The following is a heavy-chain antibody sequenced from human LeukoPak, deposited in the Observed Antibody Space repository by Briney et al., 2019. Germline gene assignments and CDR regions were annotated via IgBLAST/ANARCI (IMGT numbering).Heavy chain of an antibody. V-gene: IGHV1-46*01. J-gene: IGHJ4*02. Sequence: ASVKVSCKASGYTFTSYYMHWVRQAPGQGPEWMGIINPSGGSTSYAQKFQGRVTITRDTSTTTVYMQLSSLRSDDTAVYYCARDAGLTGPDYWGQGTLVTVSS. CDR1: GYTFTSYY. CDR2: INPSGGST. D-gene: IGHD3-9*01. CDR3: ARDAGLTGPDY.